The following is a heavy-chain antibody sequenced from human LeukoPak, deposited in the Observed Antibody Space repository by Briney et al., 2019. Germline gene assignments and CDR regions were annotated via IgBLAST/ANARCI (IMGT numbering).Heavy chain of an antibody. J-gene: IGHJ5*02. V-gene: IGHV4-59*01. Sequence: PSETLSLTCTVSGGSISSYYWSWIRQPPGKGLEWIGYIYYSGSTNYNPSLKSRVTISVDTSKNQFSLKLSSVTAADTAVYHCARVWPGCTNGVCYTNWFDPWGQGTLVTVSS. CDR3: ARVWPGCTNGVCYTNWFDP. CDR2: IYYSGST. CDR1: GGSISSYY. D-gene: IGHD2-8*01.